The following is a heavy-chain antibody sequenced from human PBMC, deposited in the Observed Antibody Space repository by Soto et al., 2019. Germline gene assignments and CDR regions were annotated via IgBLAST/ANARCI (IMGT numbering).Heavy chain of an antibody. CDR1: GFTFSSYA. CDR3: AKRNWGGWYFDL. J-gene: IGHJ2*01. Sequence: EVQLLESGGGLVQPGGSLRLSCAASGFTFSSYAMSWVRQAPGKGLEWVSAISGSGGSTYYADSVKGRFTISRDNSKNTMYLQMNSLRAEDTAVYYCAKRNWGGWYFDLWGRGTLVTVSS. V-gene: IGHV3-23*01. CDR2: ISGSGGST. D-gene: IGHD7-27*01.